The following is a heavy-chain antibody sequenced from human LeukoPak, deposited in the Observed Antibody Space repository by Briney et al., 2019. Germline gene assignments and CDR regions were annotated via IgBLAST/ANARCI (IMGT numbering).Heavy chain of an antibody. D-gene: IGHD6-19*01. V-gene: IGHV3-48*02. J-gene: IGHJ4*02. CDR2: ISNSGSMI. Sequence: PGGSLRLSCVASGFTFSSYNMNWVRQAPGKGLEWVSYISNSGSMIYYADSVKGRFTLSRDNAKNSLYLQMNSLRDEDTAVYYCARGPISGWSADYWGQGTLVTVSS. CDR3: ARGPISGWSADY. CDR1: GFTFSSYN.